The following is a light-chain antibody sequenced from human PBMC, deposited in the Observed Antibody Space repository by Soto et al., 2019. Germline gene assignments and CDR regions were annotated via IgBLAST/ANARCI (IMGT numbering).Light chain of an antibody. J-gene: IGLJ2*01. CDR3: AACDDSLNGVV. Sequence: QSVLTQPPSASGTPGQRVTISCSGSSSNIGSNSVNWYQQLPGTAPKLLMYNSNQRPSGVPVRFSGPKSGTSASLAISGLQSEDEADYYCAACDDSLNGVVFGGGTKLTVL. CDR2: NSN. V-gene: IGLV1-44*01. CDR1: SSNIGSNS.